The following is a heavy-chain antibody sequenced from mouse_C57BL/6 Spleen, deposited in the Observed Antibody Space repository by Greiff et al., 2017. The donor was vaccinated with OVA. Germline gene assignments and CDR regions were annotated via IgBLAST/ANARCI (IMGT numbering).Heavy chain of an antibody. CDR2: FTMYSDAT. V-gene: IGHV1-49*01. CDR1: YFAFMASA. CDR3: ARSDSNYEGFDY. D-gene: IGHD2-5*01. Sequence: RQRAGAEVVRPCSSVKLSCKDSYFAFMASAMHWVKQRSGHGLEWIGSFTMYSDATEYSENFKGKATLTANTSSSTAYMELSSLTSEDSAVYYCARSDSNYEGFDYWGQGTTLTVSS. J-gene: IGHJ2*01.